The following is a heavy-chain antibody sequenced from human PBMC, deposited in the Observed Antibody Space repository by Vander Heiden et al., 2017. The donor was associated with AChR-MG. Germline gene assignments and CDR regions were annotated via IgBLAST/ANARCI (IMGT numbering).Heavy chain of an antibody. CDR2: ISYDGSIQ. J-gene: IGHJ4*02. D-gene: IGHD3-10*01. V-gene: IGHV3-30*18. Sequence: QVQLVESGGGVVQPGRSLRLSCSASGFTFNSFGMHWVRQSPGKGLEWISVISYDGSIQYHSDSVKGRFTISRDNSNNTLYLQMNSLRPGDTAMYYCAKDSGWFGEGGFFDYWGQGTLVTVSS. CDR1: GFTFNSFG. CDR3: AKDSGWFGEGGFFDY.